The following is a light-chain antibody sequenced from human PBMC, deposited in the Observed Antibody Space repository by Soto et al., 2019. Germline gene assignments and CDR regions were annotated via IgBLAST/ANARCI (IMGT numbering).Light chain of an antibody. CDR3: QQRHMWPIT. CDR2: DAY. V-gene: IGKV3-11*01. J-gene: IGKJ5*01. Sequence: EVVLTQSPVTLSLSPGARATLSCRASQSFGGLLAWYQQKPGQAPRLLIYDAYSRATGIPPRFSGSGSGTDFTLTISSLEPEDSAVYYCQQRHMWPITFGQGTRLEIK. CDR1: QSFGGL.